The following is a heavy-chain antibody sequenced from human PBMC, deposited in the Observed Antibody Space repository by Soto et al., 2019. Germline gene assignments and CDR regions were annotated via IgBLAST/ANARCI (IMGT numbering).Heavy chain of an antibody. CDR2: ISGSGVTP. CDR3: ARVALSRNSSGFQILIYYFDS. J-gene: IGHJ4*02. Sequence: PGGSLRLSCAASGFTFSNYAMTWVRQARGKGLEWVSAISGSGVTPYYAASVKGRFTISKDNSKNTLYLQMNSLRAEDTALYYCARVALSRNSSGFQILIYYFDSWGRGTLVTVSS. D-gene: IGHD6-25*01. V-gene: IGHV3-23*01. CDR1: GFTFSNYA.